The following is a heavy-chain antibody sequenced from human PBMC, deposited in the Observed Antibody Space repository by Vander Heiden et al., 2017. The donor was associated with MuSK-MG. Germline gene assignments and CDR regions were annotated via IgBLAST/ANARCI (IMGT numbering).Heavy chain of an antibody. CDR1: GFTFSSYA. J-gene: IGHJ4*01. V-gene: IGHV3-23*01. D-gene: IGHD3-3*01. CDR3: AKDQEFLEWLSDY. CDR2: ISGSGGST. Sequence: EVQLFESGGGLVQPGGSLRLSCAASGFTFSSYAMSWVRQAPGKGLEWVSAISGSGGSTYYADALKGRFTISRDNSKNTMYLQMNRLRAEDTAVYYCAKDQEFLEWLSDYWCHGSMVTVYS.